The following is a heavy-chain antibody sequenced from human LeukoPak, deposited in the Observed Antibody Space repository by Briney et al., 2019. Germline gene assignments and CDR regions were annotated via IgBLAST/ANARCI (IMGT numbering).Heavy chain of an antibody. J-gene: IGHJ4*02. CDR3: AKGSSPSRPYYFDY. D-gene: IGHD1-26*01. CDR1: GFTFSSYA. V-gene: IGHV3-23*01. Sequence: GGSLRLSCAASGFTFSSYAMSWVRQAPGKGLEWVSAITGNGGDTYHADSVKGRFTISRDNSKNTLYLQMNSLRAEDTAIYYCAKGSSPSRPYYFDYWGQGTLVTVSS. CDR2: ITGNGGDT.